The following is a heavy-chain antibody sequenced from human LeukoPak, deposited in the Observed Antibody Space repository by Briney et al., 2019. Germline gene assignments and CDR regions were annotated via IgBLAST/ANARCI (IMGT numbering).Heavy chain of an antibody. CDR3: AKGRGYSYGLYYFDY. CDR1: GFTFSSCA. J-gene: IGHJ4*02. Sequence: GGSLRLSCAASGFTFSSCAMSWVRQAPGKGLEWVSAISGSGGSTYYADSVKGRFTISRDNSKNTLYLQMNSLRAEDTAVYYCAKGRGYSYGLYYFDYWGQGTLVTVSS. CDR2: ISGSGGST. V-gene: IGHV3-23*01. D-gene: IGHD5-18*01.